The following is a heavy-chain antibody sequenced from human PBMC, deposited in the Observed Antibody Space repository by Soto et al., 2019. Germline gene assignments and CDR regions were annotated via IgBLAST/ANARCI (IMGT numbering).Heavy chain of an antibody. J-gene: IGHJ5*01. Sequence: GASVKVSCKASGYTFTGYYMLWVRQAPGQGLEWMGWINPNSGGTNYAQKFQGRVTMTRDTSISTAYMELSRLRSDDTAVYYCARGHCSGGSCYSYNWFDSWGQGTLVTVSS. CDR1: GYTFTGYY. CDR3: ARGHCSGGSCYSYNWFDS. D-gene: IGHD2-15*01. CDR2: INPNSGGT. V-gene: IGHV1-2*02.